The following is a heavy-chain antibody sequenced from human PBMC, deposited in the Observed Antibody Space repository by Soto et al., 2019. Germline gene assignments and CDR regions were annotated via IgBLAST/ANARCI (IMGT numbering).Heavy chain of an antibody. CDR2: IKQDGGEK. D-gene: IGHD2-15*01. CDR3: ARAYCSGGSCSPGIY. CDR1: GFIFSNFW. V-gene: IGHV3-7*04. Sequence: EVQLVESGGGLVQPGGSLRLSCAASGFIFSNFWMSWVRQAPGKGLEWVANIKQDGGEKYYVDSVKGRFTTSRDNAKNSLYLQMYSLRGEDTAVYHCARAYCSGGSCSPGIYWGQGTLVTVSS. J-gene: IGHJ4*02.